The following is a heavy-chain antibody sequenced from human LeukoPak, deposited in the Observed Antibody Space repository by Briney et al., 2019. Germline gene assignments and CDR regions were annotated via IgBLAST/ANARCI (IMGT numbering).Heavy chain of an antibody. J-gene: IGHJ2*01. Sequence: SETLSLTCTVSGGSISSYYWSWIRQPPGKGLEWIGYIYYSGSTNCNPSLKSRVTISVDTSKNQFSLKLSSVAAADTGVYYCAREWGYYDSSGYASFPDLWGRGTLVSVSS. CDR1: GGSISSYY. CDR3: AREWGYYDSSGYASFPDL. V-gene: IGHV4-59*01. D-gene: IGHD3-22*01. CDR2: IYYSGST.